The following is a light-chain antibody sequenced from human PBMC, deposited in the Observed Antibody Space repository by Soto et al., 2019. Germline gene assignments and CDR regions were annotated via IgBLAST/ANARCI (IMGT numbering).Light chain of an antibody. CDR3: QQYNNWPRET. CDR2: GAS. V-gene: IGKV3-15*01. CDR1: QSVSSN. Sequence: EIVITQSPSTLSVSPGERATLSCRASQSVSSNLAWYQQKPGQAPRLLIYGASTRATGIPARFSGSGSGTEFTLTISSLQSEDFAVYYCQQYNNWPRETFGQGTKVDIK. J-gene: IGKJ1*01.